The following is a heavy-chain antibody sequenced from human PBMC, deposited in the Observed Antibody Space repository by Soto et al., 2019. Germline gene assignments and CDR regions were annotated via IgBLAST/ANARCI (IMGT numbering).Heavy chain of an antibody. CDR3: ARQGQSVVDLTYYYYGLDV. V-gene: IGHV4-30-4*01. Sequence: PSETLSLTCTVSGGSISSGDYYWSWIRQPPGKGLEWIGYIYYSGSTYYNPSLKSRVTISVDTSKNQFSLKLNSVTAADTAVYYCARQGQSVVDLTYYYYGLDVWGQGTTVTVSS. CDR1: GGSISSGDYY. J-gene: IGHJ6*02. D-gene: IGHD3-9*01. CDR2: IYYSGST.